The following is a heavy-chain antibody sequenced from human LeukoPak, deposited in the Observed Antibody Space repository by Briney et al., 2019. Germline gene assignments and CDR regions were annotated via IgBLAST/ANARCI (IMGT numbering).Heavy chain of an antibody. D-gene: IGHD3-22*01. CDR3: AKEYIVVVIRMFDY. Sequence: GGSLRLSCAASGFTFSTYGMNWVRQAPGKGLEWVSGIRGNGVTTYYADSVKGRFTISRDNSKNTLYLQMSSLGAEDTAVYYCAKEYIVVVIRMFDYWGQGALVTVSS. CDR1: GFTFSTYG. J-gene: IGHJ4*02. CDR2: IRGNGVTT. V-gene: IGHV3-23*01.